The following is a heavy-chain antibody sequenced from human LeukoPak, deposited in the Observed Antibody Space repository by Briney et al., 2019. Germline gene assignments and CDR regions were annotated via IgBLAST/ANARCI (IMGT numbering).Heavy chain of an antibody. CDR3: SRDPYSSSWFPDAFHI. J-gene: IGHJ3*02. V-gene: IGHV3-49*03. Sequence: GGSLRLSCTTSGFTFGDFALSWFRQAPGKGLEWVGFIRSKTYGETTAYAASVKGRFTISRDDSKGVAYLQMNSLNTEDTAMYFCSRDPYSSSWFPDAFHIWGQGTMVTVSS. D-gene: IGHD6-13*01. CDR1: GFTFGDFA. CDR2: IRSKTYGETT.